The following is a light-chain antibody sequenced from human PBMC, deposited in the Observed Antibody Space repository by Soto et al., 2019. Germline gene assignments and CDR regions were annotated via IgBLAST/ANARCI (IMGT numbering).Light chain of an antibody. V-gene: IGLV1-51*01. Sequence: QSVLSQPPSVSAAPGQRVTISCSGSTSNIGDNFVSWYQQVPGTAPTLLIYQNNKRPSGIPDRFSGSKSATSATLDITGLQTGDEADYFCATWDVSLRVVFGGGTKLTVL. CDR1: TSNIGDNF. CDR2: QNN. J-gene: IGLJ2*01. CDR3: ATWDVSLRVV.